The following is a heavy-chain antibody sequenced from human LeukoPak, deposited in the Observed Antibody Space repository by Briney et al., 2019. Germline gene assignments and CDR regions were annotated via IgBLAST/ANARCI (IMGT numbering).Heavy chain of an antibody. Sequence: PGGSLRLSCAASGFTFSSYSMNWVRQAPGKGLEWVSLWYDGSNKYYADSVKGRFTISRDDSKNTVYLQMNSLRAGDTSVYYCARDGEYCSAGCTSHSYSYGLDVWGQGTTVTVSS. D-gene: IGHD2-15*01. V-gene: IGHV3-33*08. CDR2: WYDGSNK. CDR1: GFTFSSYS. J-gene: IGHJ6*02. CDR3: ARDGEYCSAGCTSHSYSYGLDV.